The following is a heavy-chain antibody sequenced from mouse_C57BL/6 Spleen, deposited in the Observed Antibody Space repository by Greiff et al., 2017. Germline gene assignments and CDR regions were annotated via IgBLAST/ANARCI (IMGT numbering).Heavy chain of an antibody. CDR3: AREKSNYGGDAMDY. CDR2: INPSTGGT. D-gene: IGHD2-5*01. V-gene: IGHV1-42*01. J-gene: IGHJ4*01. CDR1: GYSFTGYY. Sequence: VHVKQSGPELVKPGASVKISCKASGYSFTGYYMNWVKQSPEKSLEWIGEINPSTGGTTYNQKFKAKATLTVDKSSSTAYMQLKSLTSEDSAVYYCAREKSNYGGDAMDYWGQGTSVTVSS.